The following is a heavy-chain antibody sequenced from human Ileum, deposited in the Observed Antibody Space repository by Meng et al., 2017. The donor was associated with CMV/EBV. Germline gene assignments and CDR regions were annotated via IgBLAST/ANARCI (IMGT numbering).Heavy chain of an antibody. Sequence: FVSFGRSWVRRAPGEGLEWVSGVSYSGGVTYYADSVKGRFTISRDNSKNTLYLQLNSLRAVDTAVYYCAKTLCQYFDFWSGYYPFDHWGQGSPVTVSS. V-gene: IGHV3-23*01. CDR1: FVSFG. D-gene: IGHD3-3*01. CDR3: AKTLCQYFDFWSGYYPFDH. J-gene: IGHJ4*02. CDR2: VSYSGGVT.